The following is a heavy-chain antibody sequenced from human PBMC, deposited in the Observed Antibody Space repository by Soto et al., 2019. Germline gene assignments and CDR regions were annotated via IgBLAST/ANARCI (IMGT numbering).Heavy chain of an antibody. Sequence: GGSLRLSCAASGFTFSKYSINWVRQAPGKGLEWVSYISSSSRTIYYADSVKGRFTISRDNAKNSLYLQMNSLRDEDTAVYYCVRDGAAAGDYYYYYRMDVPGQGTTVTDSS. J-gene: IGHJ6*02. CDR1: GFTFSKYS. CDR3: VRDGAAAGDYYYYYRMDV. V-gene: IGHV3-48*02. D-gene: IGHD6-13*01. CDR2: ISSSSRTI.